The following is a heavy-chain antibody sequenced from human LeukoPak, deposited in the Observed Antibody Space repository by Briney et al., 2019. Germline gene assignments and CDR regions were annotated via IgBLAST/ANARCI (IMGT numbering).Heavy chain of an antibody. D-gene: IGHD6-13*01. J-gene: IGHJ4*02. CDR2: INPNSGGT. V-gene: IGHV1-2*04. CDR1: GYTFTGYY. CDR3: ARGMTKLAAAFGY. Sequence: GASVKVSCKASGYTFTGYYMHWVRQAPGQGHEWMGWINPNSGGTNYAQKFQGWVTMTRDTSISTAYMELSRLRSDDTAVYYCARGMTKLAAAFGYWGQGTLVTVSS.